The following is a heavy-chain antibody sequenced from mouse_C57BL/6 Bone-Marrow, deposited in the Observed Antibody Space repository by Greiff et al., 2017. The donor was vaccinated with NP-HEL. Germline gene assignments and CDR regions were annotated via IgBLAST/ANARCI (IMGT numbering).Heavy chain of an antibody. CDR3: ARSGYSNFYYAMDY. CDR2: INPNNGGT. D-gene: IGHD2-5*01. CDR1: GYTFTDYN. V-gene: IGHV1-22*01. J-gene: IGHJ4*01. Sequence: VQLQQSGPELVKPGASVKMSCKASGYTFTDYNMHWVKQSHGKSLEWIGYINPNNGGTSYNQKFKGKATLTVNKSSSTAYMELRSLTSEDSAVYYCARSGYSNFYYAMDYWGQGTSVTVSS.